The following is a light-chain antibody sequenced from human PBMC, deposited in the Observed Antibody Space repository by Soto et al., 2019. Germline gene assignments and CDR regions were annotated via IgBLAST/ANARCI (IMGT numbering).Light chain of an antibody. Sequence: EIVMTHSLATLSLSPGEGATLSARASQSVSTDLAWYQQKPGQAPRLLIRGASTRATGIPARFSGSGSGTEFTLSISSLQSEDFAVYYCQHYNNWPITFGQGTRLEIK. CDR1: QSVSTD. V-gene: IGKV3-15*01. J-gene: IGKJ5*01. CDR2: GAS. CDR3: QHYNNWPIT.